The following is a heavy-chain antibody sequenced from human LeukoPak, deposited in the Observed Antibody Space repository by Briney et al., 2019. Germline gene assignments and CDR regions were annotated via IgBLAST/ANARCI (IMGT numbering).Heavy chain of an antibody. CDR3: ARDRPHNWFDP. CDR2: INNDGSYA. V-gene: IGHV3-74*01. J-gene: IGHJ5*02. Sequence: RGSLRLSCAASGSAFSNHRMHWVRQAPGKGLEWVSWINNDGSYAVYADSVRARFTISRDNAKNTLYLQMNSLRPEDTAVYYCARDRPHNWFDPWGQGTLVTVSS. CDR1: GSAFSNHR.